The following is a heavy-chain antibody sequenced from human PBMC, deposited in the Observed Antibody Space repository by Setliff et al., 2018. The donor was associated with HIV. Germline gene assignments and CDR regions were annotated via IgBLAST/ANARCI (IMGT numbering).Heavy chain of an antibody. CDR2: ISTSGSTI. CDR1: GFTLSIYN. D-gene: IGHD6-13*01. V-gene: IGHV3-48*01. J-gene: IGHJ4*02. Sequence: GGSLRLSCEASGFTLSIYNMNWVRQAPGKGLEWVSYISTSGSTIEYTASVKGRFTISKDESKNLLFLQMNSLKTEDTAVYYCARNQGSSFGQGFDYWGQGTLVTVSS. CDR3: ARNQGSSFGQGFDY.